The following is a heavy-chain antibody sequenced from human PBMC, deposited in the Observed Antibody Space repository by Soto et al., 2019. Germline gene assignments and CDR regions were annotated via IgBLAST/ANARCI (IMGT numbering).Heavy chain of an antibody. D-gene: IGHD3-22*01. Sequence: GGSLRLCCAASGFTFSSYSMNWVRQAPGKGLEWVSSISSSSSYIYYADSVKGRFTISRDNAKNSLYLQMNSLRAEDTAVYYCARETHALGDYYDSRDDAFDIWGQGTMVTVSS. CDR3: ARETHALGDYYDSRDDAFDI. CDR2: ISSSSSYI. CDR1: GFTFSSYS. J-gene: IGHJ3*02. V-gene: IGHV3-21*01.